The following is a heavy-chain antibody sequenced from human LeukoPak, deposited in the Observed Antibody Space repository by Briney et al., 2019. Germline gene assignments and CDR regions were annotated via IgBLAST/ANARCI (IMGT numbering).Heavy chain of an antibody. J-gene: IGHJ6*03. CDR1: GGSISSSSYY. Sequence: RPSETLPLTCTVSGGSISSSSYYWGWIRQPPGKGLEWIGYIYYSGSTNYNPSLKSRVTISVDTSKNQFSLKLSSVTAADTAVYYCARSVEGYCSGGSCYSYYYYMDVWGKGTTVTVSS. CDR3: ARSVEGYCSGGSCYSYYYYMDV. CDR2: IYYSGST. V-gene: IGHV4-61*05. D-gene: IGHD2-15*01.